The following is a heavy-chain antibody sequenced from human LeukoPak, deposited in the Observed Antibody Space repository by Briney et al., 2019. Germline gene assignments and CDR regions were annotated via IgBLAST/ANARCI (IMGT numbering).Heavy chain of an antibody. CDR2: IYYSGSA. CDR3: ATLSGDS. CDR1: GGSLVTSAYS. V-gene: IGHV4-39*01. D-gene: IGHD3-16*02. Sequence: SETLSLTCTVSGGSLVTSAYSWGWVRQPPGKGLEYIVNIYYSGSAYYNPSLKSRVTLSVDTSNSQFSLRLTSVTAADTAIYYCATLSGDSWGHGTLVTVSS. J-gene: IGHJ5*01.